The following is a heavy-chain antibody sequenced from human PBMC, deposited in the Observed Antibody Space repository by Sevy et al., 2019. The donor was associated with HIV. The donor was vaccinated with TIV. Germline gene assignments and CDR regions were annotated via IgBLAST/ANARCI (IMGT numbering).Heavy chain of an antibody. V-gene: IGHV3-33*01. D-gene: IGHD6-13*01. CDR1: GFIFSSYG. CDR2: IWYDGSNK. J-gene: IGHJ5*02. CDR3: ASSRGCSSSGPLDT. Sequence: GGSLRLSCAASGFIFSSYGMNWVRQAPGKGLEWVAVIWYDGSNKYYADSVKGRFTISRDNSKNTLYLQMNSLRVEDMGVYYCASSRGCSSSGPLDTWGQGTLVTVSS.